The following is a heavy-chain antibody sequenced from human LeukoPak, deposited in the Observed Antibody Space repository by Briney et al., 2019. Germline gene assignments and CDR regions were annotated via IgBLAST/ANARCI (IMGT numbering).Heavy chain of an antibody. J-gene: IGHJ4*02. CDR3: ARPVTGTYAPLEY. Sequence: GGSLRLSCAASGFTFSNYWMHWVRQAPGKGLVYVSRINSDGSSANYVDSVQGRFTISRDNAKNTLYLEMNSLRADDTAVYYCARPVTGTYAPLEYWGQGTLVTVSS. D-gene: IGHD1-1*01. V-gene: IGHV3-74*01. CDR1: GFTFSNYW. CDR2: INSDGSSA.